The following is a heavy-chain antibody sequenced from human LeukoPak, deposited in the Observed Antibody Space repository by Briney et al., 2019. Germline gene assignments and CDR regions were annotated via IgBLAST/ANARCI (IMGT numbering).Heavy chain of an antibody. D-gene: IGHD6-19*01. V-gene: IGHV4-59*08. CDR2: IYYSGST. Sequence: SETLSLTCTVSGGSITGYYWNWIRQPPGKGLEWIGYIYYSGSTNYNPSLKSRVTISVDTSKNQFSLKLSSVTAADTAVYYCAGPSSGWYEFYFQHWGQGTLVTVSS. J-gene: IGHJ1*01. CDR1: GGSITGYY. CDR3: AGPSSGWYEFYFQH.